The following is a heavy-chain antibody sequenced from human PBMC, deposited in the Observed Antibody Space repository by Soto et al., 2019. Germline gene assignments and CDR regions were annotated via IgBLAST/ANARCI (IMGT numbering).Heavy chain of an antibody. CDR2: ISYDGSNK. D-gene: IGHD3-10*01. CDR1: GFTFSSYA. Sequence: GSLRLSCAASGFTFSSYAMHWVRQAPGKGLEWVAAISYDGSNKYYADSVKGRFTISRDNSKNTLYLQMNSLRAEDTAVYYCARDYDYYGSGNYLYYFDYWGQGTLVTVSS. CDR3: ARDYDYYGSGNYLYYFDY. V-gene: IGHV3-30-3*01. J-gene: IGHJ4*02.